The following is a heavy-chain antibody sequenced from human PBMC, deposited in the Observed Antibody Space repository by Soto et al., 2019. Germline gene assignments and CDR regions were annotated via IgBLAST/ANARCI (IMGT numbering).Heavy chain of an antibody. J-gene: IGHJ4*02. CDR2: IYYSGST. V-gene: IGHV4-59*01. CDR3: ARESYCSSTSCYKSHFDY. D-gene: IGHD2-2*02. CDR1: GGSISHYY. Sequence: PSETLSLTCTVSGGSISHYYWSWIRQPPGKGLEWIGYIYYSGSTTYNPSLKSRVTISVDTSKNQFSLKLSSVTAADTAVYYCARESYCSSTSCYKSHFDYWGQGALVTVSS.